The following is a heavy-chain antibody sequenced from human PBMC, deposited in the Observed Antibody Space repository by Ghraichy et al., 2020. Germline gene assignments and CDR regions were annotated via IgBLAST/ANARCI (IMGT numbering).Heavy chain of an antibody. D-gene: IGHD1-26*01. CDR3: ARGRGGSRWLYYYGMDV. V-gene: IGHV4-34*01. CDR2: INHSGST. J-gene: IGHJ6*02. CDR1: GGSFSGYY. Sequence: SETLSLTCAVYGGSFSGYYWSWIRQPPGKGLEWIGEINHSGSTNYNPSLKSRVTISVDTSKNQFSLKLSSVTAADTAVYYCARGRGGSRWLYYYGMDVWGQGTTVTVSS.